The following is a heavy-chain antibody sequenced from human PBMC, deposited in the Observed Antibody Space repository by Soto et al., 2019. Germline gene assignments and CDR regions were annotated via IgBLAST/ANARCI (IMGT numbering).Heavy chain of an antibody. J-gene: IGHJ4*02. CDR1: GGSISSYY. Sequence: PSETLSLTCTVSGGSISSYYWSWIRQPPGKGLEWIGYIYYSGSTNYNPSLKSRVTISVDTSKNQFSLKLSSVTAADTAVYYCARRDGYKGYFDYWGQGTLVTVSS. CDR2: IYYSGST. CDR3: ARRDGYKGYFDY. D-gene: IGHD5-12*01. V-gene: IGHV4-59*01.